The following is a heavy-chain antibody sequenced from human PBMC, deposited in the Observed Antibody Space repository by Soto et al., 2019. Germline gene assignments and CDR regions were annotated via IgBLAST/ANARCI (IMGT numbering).Heavy chain of an antibody. V-gene: IGHV4-34*01. CDR2: INHSGSP. J-gene: IGHJ5*02. CDR1: GGSFSGYY. D-gene: IGHD1-1*01. Sequence: SSETLSLTCAVSGGSFSGYYWSWLRQPPGKGLEWIGEINHSGSPNYNPSLKSRVTITVDTSKNQFSLKMTSVTAADTAVYYCATANWSHHYYDPWGQGTLVTVSS. CDR3: ATANWSHHYYDP.